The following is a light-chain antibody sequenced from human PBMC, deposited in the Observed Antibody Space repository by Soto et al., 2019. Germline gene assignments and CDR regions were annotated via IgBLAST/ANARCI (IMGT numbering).Light chain of an antibody. V-gene: IGKV3-20*01. CDR1: QSIPSSY. J-gene: IGKJ1*01. CDR3: HQYGSSVWT. CDR2: DAS. Sequence: EIVLTQSPGTLSLSPGDRATLSYRASQSIPSSYVAWYQQKPGQAPRLLIYDASSRATGIADRFRGSGSGRDFTLTISRLEPEDFAVYCCHQYGSSVWTFGQGTKADIK.